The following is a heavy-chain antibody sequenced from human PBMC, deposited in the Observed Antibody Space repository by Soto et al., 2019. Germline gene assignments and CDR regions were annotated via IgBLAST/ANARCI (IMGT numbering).Heavy chain of an antibody. CDR3: ATGPRRLSE. J-gene: IGHJ4*02. V-gene: IGHV3-11*05. CDR2: ISGSSSDI. D-gene: IGHD3-3*01. Sequence: QVQLVESGGGLVTPGGSLRLSCAASGFTFSDYYMSWIRQAPGKGLESLSYISGSSSDINYADSVRGRFTISRDNAKNSLYLQMNSLRAEDTAVYYCATGPRRLSEWGQGTLVIVSS. CDR1: GFTFSDYY.